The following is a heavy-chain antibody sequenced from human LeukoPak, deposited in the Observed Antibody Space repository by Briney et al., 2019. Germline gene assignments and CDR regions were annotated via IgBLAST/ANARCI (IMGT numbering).Heavy chain of an antibody. D-gene: IGHD6-6*01. CDR3: ARHLSRKITAVGY. V-gene: IGHV4-59*08. Sequence: PSETLSLTCTVSGGSISSYYWSWIRQPPGKGLEWIGYIYYSGSTNYNPSLKSRVTISVDTSKNQFSLKLSSVTAADTAVYYCARHLSRKITAVGYWGQGTLVTVSP. CDR1: GGSISSYY. J-gene: IGHJ4*02. CDR2: IYYSGST.